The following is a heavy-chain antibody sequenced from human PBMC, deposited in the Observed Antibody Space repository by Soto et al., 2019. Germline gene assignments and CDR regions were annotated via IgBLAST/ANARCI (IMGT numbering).Heavy chain of an antibody. Sequence: QLQLQESGPALVKPSETLSLTCTVSGGSISSITYYWGWIRQSPEKGLEWIGYIHYGGSTYYNPSLGCRVTISLDRSKNQFSLRRTSRKASDTGVSYMARCTADLLQSSFWSGYYLSYGDYWCQGSLVTVSA. CDR3: ARCTADLLQSSFWSGYYLSYGDY. D-gene: IGHD3-3*01. J-gene: IGHJ4*02. V-gene: IGHV4-39*01. CDR2: IHYGGST. CDR1: GGSISSITYY.